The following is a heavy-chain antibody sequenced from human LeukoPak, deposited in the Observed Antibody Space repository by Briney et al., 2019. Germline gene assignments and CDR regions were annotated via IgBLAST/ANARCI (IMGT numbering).Heavy chain of an antibody. CDR2: ISGSGGST. J-gene: IGHJ4*02. Sequence: PGGSLRLSCAASGFXFSSYAMSWVRQAPGKGLEWVSAISGSGGSTYYADSVKGRFTISRDNSKSTLYLQMNSLRTEDTAVYYCAKRTYSGSYYSDFDYWGQGALVTVSS. CDR1: GFXFSSYA. D-gene: IGHD1-26*01. CDR3: AKRTYSGSYYSDFDY. V-gene: IGHV3-23*01.